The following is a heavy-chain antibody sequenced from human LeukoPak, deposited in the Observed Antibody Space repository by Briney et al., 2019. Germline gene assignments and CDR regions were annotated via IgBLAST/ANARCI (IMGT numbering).Heavy chain of an antibody. Sequence: PGRSLRLSCAASGFTFSGYGMNWVRQAPGKGLEWVAIIWYDGSNKYYADSVKGRFTICRDNSKNTLYLQMNSLRAEDTAVYYCAKGERFLEWSPFDYWGQGTLVTVSS. CDR2: IWYDGSNK. CDR1: GFTFSGYG. D-gene: IGHD3-3*01. J-gene: IGHJ4*02. V-gene: IGHV3-33*06. CDR3: AKGERFLEWSPFDY.